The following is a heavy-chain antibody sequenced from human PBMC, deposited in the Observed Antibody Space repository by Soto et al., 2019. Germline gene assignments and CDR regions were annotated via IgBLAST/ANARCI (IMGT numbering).Heavy chain of an antibody. V-gene: IGHV3-30*18. CDR3: AKDHGGAYDILTGYYIDY. D-gene: IGHD3-9*01. CDR2: ISYDGSNK. Sequence: GGSLRLSCAASGFTFSSYGMHWVRQAPGKGLEWVAVISYDGSNKYYADSVKGRFTISRDNSKNTLYLQMNSLRAEDTAVFYCAKDHGGAYDILTGYYIDYWGQGTLVTVSS. CDR1: GFTFSSYG. J-gene: IGHJ4*02.